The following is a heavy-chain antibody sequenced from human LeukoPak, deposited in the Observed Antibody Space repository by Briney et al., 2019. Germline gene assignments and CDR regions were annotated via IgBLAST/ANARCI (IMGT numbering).Heavy chain of an antibody. CDR3: ATRDTALYAFDI. V-gene: IGHV4-4*02. CDR1: GGSISSSNW. Sequence: SETLSLTCAVSGGSISSSNWWSWVRQPPGKGLEWIGEIYHSGSTNYNPSLKSRVTISVDKSKNQFSLKLSSVTAANTAVYYCATRDTALYAFDIWGQGTMVTVSS. D-gene: IGHD5-24*01. J-gene: IGHJ3*02. CDR2: IYHSGST.